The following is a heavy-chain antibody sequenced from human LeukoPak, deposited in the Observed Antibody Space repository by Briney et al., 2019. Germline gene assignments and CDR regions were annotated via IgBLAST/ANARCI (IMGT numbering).Heavy chain of an antibody. D-gene: IGHD3-16*01. Sequence: GGSLRLSCAASGFTFSDYSMNWVRQAPGKGLEWVSSISSSSSYIFYADSVKGRFTISRDNAKNSLSLQMNSLRAEDTAVYYCARGGDHPTFLFQYMDVWGKGTTVTVSS. CDR2: ISSSSSYI. J-gene: IGHJ6*03. V-gene: IGHV3-21*06. CDR3: ARGGDHPTFLFQYMDV. CDR1: GFTFSDYS.